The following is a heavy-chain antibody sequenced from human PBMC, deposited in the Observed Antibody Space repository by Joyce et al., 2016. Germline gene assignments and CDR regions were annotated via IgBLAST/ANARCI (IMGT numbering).Heavy chain of an antibody. CDR3: AKKYCSSNTYCFPDY. V-gene: IGHV3-23*01. Sequence: EVQLLQSGGDLVQPGGSLRLSCAASGVTFSTDAMSWVRQAPGKGLEWVSTITGGGDTTNYADSVKGRFTISRDNSRNTLFLQMNSLRDEDTALYYCAKKYCSSNTYCFPDYWGQGTLVTVSS. D-gene: IGHD2-2*01. CDR1: GVTFSTDA. J-gene: IGHJ4*02. CDR2: ITGGGDTT.